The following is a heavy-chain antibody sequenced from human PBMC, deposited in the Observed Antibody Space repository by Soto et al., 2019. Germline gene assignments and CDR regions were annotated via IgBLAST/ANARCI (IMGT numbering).Heavy chain of an antibody. CDR2: IIPILGIA. D-gene: IGHD3-3*01. CDR1: GGTSSSYT. J-gene: IGHJ5*02. Sequence: SVRVSCKASGGTSSSYTISWVRQAPGQGLEWMGRIIPILGIANYAQKFQGRVTITADKSTSTAYMELGSLRSEDTAVYYCARGWGSGYRLDSNWFDPWGQGTLVTVSS. CDR3: ARGWGSGYRLDSNWFDP. V-gene: IGHV1-69*02.